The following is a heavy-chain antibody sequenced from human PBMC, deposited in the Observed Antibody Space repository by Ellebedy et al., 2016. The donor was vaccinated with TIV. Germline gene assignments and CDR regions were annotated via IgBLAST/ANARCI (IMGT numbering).Heavy chain of an antibody. Sequence: GGSLRLXXVASGFNVNEYWMTWVRQAAGRGLEWVANTKEDGSLKYYADSVKGRFTISRDNAKNSLFLQVNSLRAEDTAVYFCARGEGWIDNWGQGTLVTVSS. D-gene: IGHD5-24*01. CDR1: GFNVNEYW. CDR3: ARGEGWIDN. CDR2: TKEDGSLK. V-gene: IGHV3-7*04. J-gene: IGHJ4*02.